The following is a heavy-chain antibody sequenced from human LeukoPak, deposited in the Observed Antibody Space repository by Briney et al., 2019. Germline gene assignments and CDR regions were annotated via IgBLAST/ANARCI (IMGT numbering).Heavy chain of an antibody. J-gene: IGHJ4*02. CDR2: INSDGSST. D-gene: IGHD5-12*01. CDR1: GFTFSSFG. CDR3: ARRGIVPTIDY. V-gene: IGHV3-74*01. Sequence: PGRSLRLSCAASGFTFSSFGMHWVRQAPGKGLVWVSRINSDGSSTSYADSVKGRFTISRDNAKNTLYLQMDSLRADDTAVYYCARRGIVPTIDYWGQGTLVTVSS.